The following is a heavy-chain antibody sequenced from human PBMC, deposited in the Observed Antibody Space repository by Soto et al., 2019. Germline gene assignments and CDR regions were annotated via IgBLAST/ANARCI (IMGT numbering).Heavy chain of an antibody. Sequence: RSLTCTVSGGSVSSGSYYWSWIRQPPGKGLEWIGYIYYSGSTNYNPSLKSRVTISVDTSKNQFSLKLSSVTAADTAVYYCARGDWDCSRTSCYFPFDYWGQGTLVSV. V-gene: IGHV4-61*01. CDR2: IYYSGST. CDR3: ARGDWDCSRTSCYFPFDY. D-gene: IGHD2-2*01. J-gene: IGHJ4*02. CDR1: GGSVSSGSYY.